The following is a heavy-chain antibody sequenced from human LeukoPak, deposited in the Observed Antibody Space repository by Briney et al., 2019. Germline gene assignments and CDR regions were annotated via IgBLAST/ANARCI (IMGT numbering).Heavy chain of an antibody. CDR3: ARSRNRIAAAGPFDY. D-gene: IGHD6-13*01. Sequence: SETLSLTCTVSGGSISSSSYYWGWIRQPPGKGLEWIGSIYYSGSTYYNPSLKSRVTISVDTSKNQFSLKLSSVTAADTAVYYCARSRNRIAAAGPFDYWGQGTLVTVSS. J-gene: IGHJ4*02. CDR2: IYYSGST. V-gene: IGHV4-39*07. CDR1: GGSISSSSYY.